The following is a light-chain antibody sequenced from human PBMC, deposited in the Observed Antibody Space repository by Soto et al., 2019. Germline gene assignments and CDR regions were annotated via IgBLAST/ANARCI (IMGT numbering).Light chain of an antibody. CDR1: SSDVGGLNY. Sequence: QSALTQPASVSGSPGQSITISCTGTSSDVGGLNYVSWYQQHPGKTPKLLIDDVSDRPSGLSNRFPGSKSGNTASLTISGLQAEDEADYYCSSLTGIQTLVFGAGTKRTV. V-gene: IGLV2-14*03. J-gene: IGLJ2*01. CDR2: DVS. CDR3: SSLTGIQTLV.